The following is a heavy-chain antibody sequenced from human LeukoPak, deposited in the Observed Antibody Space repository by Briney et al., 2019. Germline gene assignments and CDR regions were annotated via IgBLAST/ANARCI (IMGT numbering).Heavy chain of an antibody. J-gene: IGHJ6*02. D-gene: IGHD3-10*02. CDR1: GFTVSSNY. CDR3: ARDCPLFGEPPLGYYYGMDV. V-gene: IGHV3-66*01. CDR2: IYSGGST. Sequence: GGSLRLSCAASGFTVSSNYMSWVRQAPGKGLEWVSVIYSGGSTYYADSVKGRFTISRDNSKNTLYLQMNSLRAEDTAVYYCARDCPLFGEPPLGYYYGMDVWGQGTTVTVSS.